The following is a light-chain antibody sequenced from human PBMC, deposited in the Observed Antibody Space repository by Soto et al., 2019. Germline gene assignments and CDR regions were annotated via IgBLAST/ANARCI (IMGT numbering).Light chain of an antibody. Sequence: EFVLTQSPATLSLSPGERATLSCRASQSVSSYLAWYQQKPGQAPRLLIYDIFIRATGIPARFSGSGSWTDFTLTISSLAPEDFAVYYCQQRGTFGGGTKVEIK. CDR1: QSVSSY. CDR3: QQRGT. V-gene: IGKV3-11*01. J-gene: IGKJ4*01. CDR2: DIF.